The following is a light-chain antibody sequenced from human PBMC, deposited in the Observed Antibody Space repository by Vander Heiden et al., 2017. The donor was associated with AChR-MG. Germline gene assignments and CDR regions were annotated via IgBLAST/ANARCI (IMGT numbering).Light chain of an antibody. CDR3: QSYDDTNHGV. CDR2: EDN. V-gene: IGLV6-57*03. CDR1: GGRIASNY. J-gene: IGLJ2*01. Sequence: NFVLTQPHSVSESPGKTVTIPCTRSGGRIASNYVQWYQQRPGSAPTTVIFEDNHRPSGVPDRFSGSIDSSSNSASLIISGLKTEDEADYYCQSYDDTNHGVFGGGTKLTVL.